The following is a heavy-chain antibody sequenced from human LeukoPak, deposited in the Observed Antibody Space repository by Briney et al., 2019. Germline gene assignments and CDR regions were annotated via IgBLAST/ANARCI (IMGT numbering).Heavy chain of an antibody. CDR3: ARHSYSSGWHAHFDY. J-gene: IGHJ4*02. V-gene: IGHV4-39*01. D-gene: IGHD6-19*01. CDR1: GGSISSTSYY. Sequence: SETLSLTCTASGGSISSTSYYWGWLRQPPGKGLEWIGNIYYSGSAYYSPSLNSRLTMSVDTSRNHFSLKLSSVTAADTAVYYCARHSYSSGWHAHFDYWGQGTVVGVSS. CDR2: IYYSGSA.